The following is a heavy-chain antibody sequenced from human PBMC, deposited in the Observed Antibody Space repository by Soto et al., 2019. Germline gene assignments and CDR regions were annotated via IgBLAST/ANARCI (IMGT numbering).Heavy chain of an antibody. V-gene: IGHV4-31*03. CDR1: GASISRGAYY. D-gene: IGHD7-27*01. Sequence: NPSETLSLTCSVSGASISRGAYYWSWIRQHPGKGLEWIGNIYYSGSAYYNPSLKSRVAISVDTSQNQFSLRLSSVTAADTAVSYRSRGVLANWEPENWFGPWGQGTLVTVSS. CDR2: IYYSGSA. CDR3: SRGVLANWEPENWFGP. J-gene: IGHJ5*02.